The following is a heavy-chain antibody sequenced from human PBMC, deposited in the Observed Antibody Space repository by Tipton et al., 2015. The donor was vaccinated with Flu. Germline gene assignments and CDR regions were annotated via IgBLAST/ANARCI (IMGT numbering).Heavy chain of an antibody. D-gene: IGHD5-12*01. J-gene: IGHJ5*02. CDR1: GGSITSGGYY. Sequence: GLVKPSETLSLTCTVSGGSITSGGYYWAWIRQPPGKGLEWIATIYFGGNIYYNPSLKSRVTISGDTSKNQFSLRLTSVTAADTGVYYCARQALVMDLATFQWFDPWGQGTLVTVSS. CDR2: IYFGGNI. CDR3: ARQALVMDLATFQWFDP. V-gene: IGHV4-39*01.